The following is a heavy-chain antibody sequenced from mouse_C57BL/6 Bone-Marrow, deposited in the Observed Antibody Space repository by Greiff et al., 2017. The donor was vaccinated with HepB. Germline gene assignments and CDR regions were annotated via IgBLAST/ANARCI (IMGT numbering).Heavy chain of an antibody. CDR2: ISYDGSN. CDR3: ARGIYYGSSYYYWYFDV. D-gene: IGHD1-1*01. J-gene: IGHJ1*03. Sequence: EVKLMESGPGLVKPSQSLSLTCSVTGYSITSGYYWNWIRQFPGNKLEWMGYISYDGSNNYNPSLKNRISITRDTSKNQFFLKLNSVTTEDTATYYCARGIYYGSSYYYWYFDVWGTGTTVTVSS. CDR1: GYSITSGYY. V-gene: IGHV3-6*01.